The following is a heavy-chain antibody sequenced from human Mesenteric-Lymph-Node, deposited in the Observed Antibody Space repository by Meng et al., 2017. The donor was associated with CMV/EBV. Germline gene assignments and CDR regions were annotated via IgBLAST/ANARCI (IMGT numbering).Heavy chain of an antibody. CDR2: IYYSGSG. CDR1: GGSISSSRYY. Sequence: GSLRLSCTVSGGSISSSRYYWGWIRQPPGKGLEWIGSIYYSGSGYYNPSLKSRVIISVDTSKNQFSLKLNSVTAADTAVYYCARRDYYGSGTGRPFDIWGQGTMVTVSS. V-gene: IGHV4-39*01. D-gene: IGHD3-10*01. CDR3: ARRDYYGSGTGRPFDI. J-gene: IGHJ3*02.